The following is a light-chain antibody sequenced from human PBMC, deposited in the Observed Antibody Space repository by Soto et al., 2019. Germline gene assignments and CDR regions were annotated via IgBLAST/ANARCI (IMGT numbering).Light chain of an antibody. CDR2: AAS. V-gene: IGKV3-20*01. Sequence: EIVLTQSPGTLSLSPGERATLSCRASRSLSSSYVVWYQQKPGHAPRLLIYAASRRATSIPDRFSGSGSATEYTLTISRLEPEDFAVYYCQQQGTFGQGTKLEIK. CDR3: QQQGT. CDR1: RSLSSSY. J-gene: IGKJ2*01.